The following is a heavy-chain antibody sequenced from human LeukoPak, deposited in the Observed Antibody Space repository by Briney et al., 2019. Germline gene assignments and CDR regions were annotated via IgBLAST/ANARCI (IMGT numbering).Heavy chain of an antibody. D-gene: IGHD4-11*01. J-gene: IGHJ5*02. CDR2: IYSSGIT. CDR3: AKDVTVTGVNYIDP. CDR1: GGSISSSNNY. Sequence: SETLSLTCTVSGGSISSSNNYWGWIRQPPGKGLEWIGSIYSSGITYCSPSLKSRVTISVDTSKNQFSLKLYSVTAADTAVYYCAKDVTVTGVNYIDPWGQGTLVTVSS. V-gene: IGHV4-39*07.